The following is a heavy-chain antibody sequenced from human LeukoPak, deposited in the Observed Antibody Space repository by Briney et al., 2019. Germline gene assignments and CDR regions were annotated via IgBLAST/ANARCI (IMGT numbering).Heavy chain of an antibody. V-gene: IGHV3-66*01. CDR1: GFTFSSYA. D-gene: IGHD4-17*01. Sequence: EGSLRLSCAASGFTFSSYAMSWVRQAPGKGLEWVSVIYSGGSTYYADSVKGRFTISRDNSKNTLYLQMNSLRAEDTAVYYCASTFYGDSPPYWGQGTLVTVSS. CDR3: ASTFYGDSPPY. CDR2: IYSGGST. J-gene: IGHJ4*02.